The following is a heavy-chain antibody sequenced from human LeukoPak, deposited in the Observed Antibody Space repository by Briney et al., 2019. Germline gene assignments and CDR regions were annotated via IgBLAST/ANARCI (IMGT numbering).Heavy chain of an antibody. V-gene: IGHV1-46*01. Sequence: ASVKVSCKASGGTFSSYAISWVRQAPGQGLEWMGIINPSGGSTSYAQKFQGRVTMTRDTSTSTVYMELSSLRSEDTAVYYCARDMRRGYSYGYPPYYFDYWGQGTLVTVSS. CDR3: ARDMRRGYSYGYPPYYFDY. CDR2: INPSGGST. D-gene: IGHD5-18*01. J-gene: IGHJ4*02. CDR1: GGTFSSYA.